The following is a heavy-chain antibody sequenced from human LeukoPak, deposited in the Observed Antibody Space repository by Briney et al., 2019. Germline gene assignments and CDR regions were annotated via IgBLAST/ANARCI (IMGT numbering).Heavy chain of an antibody. CDR3: AWLFYYYMDV. CDR1: GFTFRTTR. CDR2: MSASGDSI. Sequence: GGSLRLSCEASGFTFRTTRMTWVRQAPGKGLEYVSTMSASGDSIHYADPVKGRFTISRDNAKNSLYLQMNDLRVEGTGVYYCAWLFYYYMDVWGKGTTVIVSS. V-gene: IGHV3-48*03. D-gene: IGHD3-3*01. J-gene: IGHJ6*03.